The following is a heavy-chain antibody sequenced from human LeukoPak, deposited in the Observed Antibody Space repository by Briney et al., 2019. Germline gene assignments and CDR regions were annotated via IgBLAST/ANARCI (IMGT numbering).Heavy chain of an antibody. CDR2: ISSNGSST. Sequence: GGSLRLSCAASGFTFSSYAMHWVRQAPGKGLEYVSAISSNGSSTYYANSVKGRFTISRDNSKNTLYLQMGSLRAEDMAVYYCARDGGYSSSWYGYYYYMDVWGKGTTVTVSS. CDR1: GFTFSSYA. D-gene: IGHD6-13*01. J-gene: IGHJ6*03. V-gene: IGHV3-64*01. CDR3: ARDGGYSSSWYGYYYYMDV.